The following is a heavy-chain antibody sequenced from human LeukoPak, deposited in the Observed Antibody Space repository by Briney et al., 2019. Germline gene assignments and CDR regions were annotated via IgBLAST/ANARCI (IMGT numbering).Heavy chain of an antibody. CDR2: ISSSSSYI. CDR3: ARARFLEWLVGGDAFDI. D-gene: IGHD3-3*01. V-gene: IGHV3-21*01. CDR1: GFTFSSYS. J-gene: IGHJ3*02. Sequence: GGSLRLSCAASGFTFSSYSMNWVRQAPGKGLEWVSSISSSSSYIYYADSVKGRFTISRDNAKNSLYLQMNSLRAEDTAVYYCARARFLEWLVGGDAFDIWGQGTMVTVSS.